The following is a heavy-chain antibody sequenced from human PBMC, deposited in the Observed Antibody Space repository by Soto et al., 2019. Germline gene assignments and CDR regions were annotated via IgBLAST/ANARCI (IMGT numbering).Heavy chain of an antibody. D-gene: IGHD1-26*01. CDR3: ARVGSTSSGYYYHDMDV. CDR2: ISYDGSNK. J-gene: IGHJ6*02. Sequence: QVQLVESGGGVVQPGRSLRLSCAASGFTFSAYFMHWVRQAPGKGLEWVAVISYDGSNKHHADSVKGRFTISRDNSKNTLFLQMNSLRTEATAVYFCARVGSTSSGYYYHDMDVWGQGTTVTVSS. CDR1: GFTFSAYF. V-gene: IGHV3-30-3*01.